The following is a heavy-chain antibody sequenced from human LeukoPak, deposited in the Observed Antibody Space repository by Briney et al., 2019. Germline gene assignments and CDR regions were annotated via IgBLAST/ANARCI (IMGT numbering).Heavy chain of an antibody. CDR1: GFTLSSYA. D-gene: IGHD1-14*01. Sequence: PGGSLRLSCAASGFTLSSYAMHWVRQAPGKGLEWVAVISYDGSNKYYADSVKGRSTISRDNSKNTLYLQMNSLRAEDTAVYYCASNRYYFDYWGQGTLVTVSS. J-gene: IGHJ4*02. CDR3: ASNRYYFDY. CDR2: ISYDGSNK. V-gene: IGHV3-30-3*01.